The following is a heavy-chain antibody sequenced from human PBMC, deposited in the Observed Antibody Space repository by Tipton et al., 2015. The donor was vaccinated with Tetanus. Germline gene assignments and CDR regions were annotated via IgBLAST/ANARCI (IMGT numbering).Heavy chain of an antibody. CDR2: IYNNGNT. V-gene: IGHV4-30-4*01. D-gene: IGHD3-9*01. CDR3: ARERILPGYFRIFVS. CDR1: GDSISSGDFY. J-gene: IGHJ4*02. Sequence: TLSLTCTVSGDSISSGDFYWTWIRQAPGQGLEWIGYIYNNGNTYYNPSLLGRITISLDTSKNQFSLSLNSLTAADTAVYSCARERILPGYFRIFVSWGQGALVTFSS.